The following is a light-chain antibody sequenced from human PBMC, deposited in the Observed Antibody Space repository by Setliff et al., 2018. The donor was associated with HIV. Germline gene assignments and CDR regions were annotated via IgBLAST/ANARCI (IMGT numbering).Light chain of an antibody. CDR3: AAWDDRLNGYV. V-gene: IGLV2-8*01. CDR2: EVS. J-gene: IGLJ1*01. CDR1: SSDVGGYNY. Sequence: QSVLTQPPSASGSPGQSVTISCTGTSSDVGGYNYVSWYQQHPGKAPKLMIYEVSKRPSGVPDRFSGSKSGTSASLVSSGLQSEDEADYYGAAWDDRLNGYVFGTGTKVTVL.